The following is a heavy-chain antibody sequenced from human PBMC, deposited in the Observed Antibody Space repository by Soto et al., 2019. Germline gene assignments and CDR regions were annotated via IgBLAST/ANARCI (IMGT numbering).Heavy chain of an antibody. V-gene: IGHV1-8*02. CDR3: ARGPPESAGV. D-gene: IGHD3-10*01. Sequence: QAQLVQSGAEVKKPRASVKVSCKASGYTFTSSDSNWVRQAAGQGLEWMGWMNPNSGATDYAQKFQGSVTLTRNTSISTAYMELSSLRSEGTAVYYCARGPPESAGVWGQGTLVTVSS. J-gene: IGHJ4*02. CDR1: GYTFTSSD. CDR2: MNPNSGAT.